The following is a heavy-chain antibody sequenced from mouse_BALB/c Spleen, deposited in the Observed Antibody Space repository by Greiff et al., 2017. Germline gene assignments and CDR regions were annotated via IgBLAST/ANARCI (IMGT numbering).Heavy chain of an antibody. CDR3: ARSGYDYEDYYAMDY. V-gene: IGHV3-2*02. CDR1: GYSITSDYA. CDR2: ISYSGST. J-gene: IGHJ4*01. D-gene: IGHD2-4*01. Sequence: EVQGVESGPGLVKPSQSLSLTCTVTGYSITSDYAWNWIRQFPGNKLEWMGYISYSGSTSYNPSLKSRISITRDTSKNQFFLQLNSVTTEDTATYYCARSGYDYEDYYAMDYWGQGTSVTVSS.